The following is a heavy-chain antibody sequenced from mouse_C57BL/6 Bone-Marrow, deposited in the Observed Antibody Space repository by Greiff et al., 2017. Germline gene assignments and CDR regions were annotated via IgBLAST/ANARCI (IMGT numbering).Heavy chain of an antibody. CDR1: GFNIKDYY. V-gene: IGHV14-4*01. D-gene: IGHD2-3*01. CDR3: SSFDGNYFDF. Sequence: VQLKQSGAELVRPGASVKLSCTASGFNIKDYYIHWVNQRPEQGLEWIGWIDPEIGDTEYVSKFQGKATITSDTSSNTAYLQLSSLTSEDTSVYYCSSFDGNYFDFWGQGTPLTVAS. J-gene: IGHJ2*01. CDR2: IDPEIGDT.